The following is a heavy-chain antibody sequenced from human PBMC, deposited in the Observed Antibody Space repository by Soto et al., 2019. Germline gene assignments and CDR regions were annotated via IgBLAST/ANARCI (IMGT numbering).Heavy chain of an antibody. Sequence: GGSLRLSCAASGFTFSSYAMHWVRQAPGKGLEWVAVISYDGSNKYYADSVKGRFTISRDNSKNTLYLQMNSLRAEDTAVYYCGGDSWGTAMVIYYFDYWGQGTLVTVSS. CDR3: GGDSWGTAMVIYYFDY. J-gene: IGHJ4*02. CDR2: ISYDGSNK. CDR1: GFTFSSYA. V-gene: IGHV3-30-3*01. D-gene: IGHD5-18*01.